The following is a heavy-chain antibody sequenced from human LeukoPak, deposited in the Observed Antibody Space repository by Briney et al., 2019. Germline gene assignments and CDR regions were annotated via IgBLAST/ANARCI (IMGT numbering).Heavy chain of an antibody. J-gene: IGHJ4*02. D-gene: IGHD3-10*01. CDR2: ISSSSSYI. CDR3: ARDADDGSGSYSRG. Sequence: GWSLTLSCAPSGFTFSSYSMNWVRQAPGKGLEWVSSISSSSSYIYYADSVRGRFTISRDNAKNSLYLQMNSLRAEDTAVYYCARDADDGSGSYSRGWGQGTLVTVSS. V-gene: IGHV3-21*01. CDR1: GFTFSSYS.